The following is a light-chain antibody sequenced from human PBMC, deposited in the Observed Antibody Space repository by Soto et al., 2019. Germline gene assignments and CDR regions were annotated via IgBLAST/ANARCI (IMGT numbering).Light chain of an antibody. CDR3: QQFDSSVT. CDR2: GAS. CDR1: QSVSSTF. J-gene: IGKJ1*01. Sequence: EIVMTQSPATLSVSPGERATLSCRASQSVSSTFFAWYQQRPGQAPRLLMYGASSRATCIPERFSGSGSGTDFTLTISRLEPEDFAVYYCQQFDSSVTFGQGTKVEIK. V-gene: IGKV3-20*01.